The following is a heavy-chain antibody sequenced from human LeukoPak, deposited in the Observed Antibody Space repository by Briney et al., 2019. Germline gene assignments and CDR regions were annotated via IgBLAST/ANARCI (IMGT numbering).Heavy chain of an antibody. CDR2: MNHRGGI. J-gene: IGHJ4*02. CDR1: GGSFSGYL. Sequence: SETLSLTCAVYGGSFSGYLWSWIRQPPGKRLEWIGEMNHRGGINSKPSLTSRVTISVDTSKNQFSLKMSSVTAADTAVYYCARGSRYSSSSLLPFGSWYRAAFDYWGQGTLVIVSS. CDR3: ARGSRYSSSSLLPFGSWYRAAFDY. D-gene: IGHD6-6*01. V-gene: IGHV4-34*01.